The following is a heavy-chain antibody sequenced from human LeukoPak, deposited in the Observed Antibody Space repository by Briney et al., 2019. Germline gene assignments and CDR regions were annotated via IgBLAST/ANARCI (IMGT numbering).Heavy chain of an antibody. V-gene: IGHV1-69*13. CDR3: AIPGVSDY. Sequence: SVKLSCKASGGTLSSYTITWVRQAPGQGLEWMGGIIPIFGTADYAQKFQGRVTITADESTSTAYMELSSLRSEDTAVYYCAIPGVSDYWGQGTLVTVSS. CDR1: GGTLSSYT. J-gene: IGHJ4*02. CDR2: IIPIFGTA.